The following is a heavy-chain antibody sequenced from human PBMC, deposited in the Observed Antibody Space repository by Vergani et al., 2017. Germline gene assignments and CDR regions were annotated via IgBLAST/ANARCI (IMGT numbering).Heavy chain of an antibody. CDR1: GGTFSSYT. CDR2: IIPILGIP. V-gene: IGHV1-69*08. J-gene: IGHJ6*02. CDR3: ARDRGTRTYGLDV. D-gene: IGHD3-16*01. Sequence: QVQLVQSGAEVKKPGSSVKVSCKASGGTFSSYTVTWVRQAPGQGLEWMGRIIPILGIPNYAQKLQGRVTITADKSTNTAYMELSSLRSEDTAVHYCARDRGTRTYGLDVWGQGTTVTVSS.